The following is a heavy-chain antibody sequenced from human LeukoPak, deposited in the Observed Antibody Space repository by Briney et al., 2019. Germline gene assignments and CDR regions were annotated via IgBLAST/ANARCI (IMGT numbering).Heavy chain of an antibody. J-gene: IGHJ4*02. CDR2: IRYDGSNK. CDR1: GFTFSSYG. V-gene: IGHV3-30*02. Sequence: GGSLRLSCAASGFTFSSYGMHWVRQAPGKGLEWVAFIRYDGSNKYYADSVKGRFTISRDNSKNTLYLQMNSLRAEDTAVYYCAKDYYDSSGPTGYFDYWGQGTLVTVSS. CDR3: AKDYYDSSGPTGYFDY. D-gene: IGHD3-22*01.